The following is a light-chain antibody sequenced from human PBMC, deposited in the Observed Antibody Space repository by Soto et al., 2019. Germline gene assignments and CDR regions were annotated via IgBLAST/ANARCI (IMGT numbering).Light chain of an antibody. CDR2: AAS. CDR1: QGISSY. V-gene: IGKV1-9*01. Sequence: DLPLTQSPSFLSASVGDRVTITFRASQGISSYLAWYQQKPGKAPKLLIYAASTFQSGVPSRFKGSRSGREFTPTIRSLQPDDFETYYSQQLNSHQPVTFGEGTRLEIK. J-gene: IGKJ5*01. CDR3: QQLNSHQPVT.